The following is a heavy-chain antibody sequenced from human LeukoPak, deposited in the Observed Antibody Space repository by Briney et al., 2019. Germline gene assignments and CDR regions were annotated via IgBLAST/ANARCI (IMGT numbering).Heavy chain of an antibody. D-gene: IGHD5-12*01. CDR2: IYYSGST. Sequence: SETLSLTCTVSGGSISSSSYYWGWIRRPPGKGLEWIGSIYYSGSTYYNPSLKSRVPISVDTSKNQFSLKLSSVTAADTAVYYCARIGYAAFDIWGQGTMVTVSS. CDR1: GGSISSSSYY. J-gene: IGHJ3*02. CDR3: ARIGYAAFDI. V-gene: IGHV4-39*01.